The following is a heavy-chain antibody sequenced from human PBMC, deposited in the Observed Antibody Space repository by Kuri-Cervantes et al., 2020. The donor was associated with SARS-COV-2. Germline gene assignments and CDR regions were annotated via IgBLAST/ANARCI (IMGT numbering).Heavy chain of an antibody. D-gene: IGHD7-27*01. V-gene: IGHV3-9*01. CDR1: GFTFSSYA. CDR3: ARVESPLNWGTYFDY. CDR2: ISWNSGTI. J-gene: IGHJ4*02. Sequence: GGSLRLSCAASGFTFSSYAMHWVRQVPGKGLEWVSGISWNSGTIGYGDSVKGRFTISRDNAKNSLYLQMNSLRTVDTAFYHCARVESPLNWGTYFDYWGQRTLVTVSS.